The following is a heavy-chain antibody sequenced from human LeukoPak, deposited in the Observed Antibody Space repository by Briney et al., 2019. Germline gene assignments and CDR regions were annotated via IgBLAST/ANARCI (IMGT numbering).Heavy chain of an antibody. V-gene: IGHV3-48*01. CDR3: ARRSSPDYYNSGTNYLFDY. CDR1: GFTFSTYS. D-gene: IGHD3-10*01. Sequence: GGSLRLSCAVSGFTFSTYSMSWVRQCPGKGLEWVSYISSSSRTIYYADSVKGRFAISRDNAKNSVSLQMNSLRAEDTAVYYCARRSSPDYYNSGTNYLFDYWGQGTLVTVSS. CDR2: ISSSSRTI. J-gene: IGHJ4*02.